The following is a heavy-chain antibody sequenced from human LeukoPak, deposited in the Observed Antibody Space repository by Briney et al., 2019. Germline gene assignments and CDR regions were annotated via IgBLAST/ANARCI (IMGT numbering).Heavy chain of an antibody. D-gene: IGHD3-16*01. CDR1: GYTFNSYD. V-gene: IGHV1-8*01. J-gene: IGHJ4*02. CDR3: ARRRGTFGGAGYYFSF. CDR2: MNPDSGNT. Sequence: GASVKVSCKASGYTFNSYDINGVRQATGQGLEWMGGMNPDSGNTGYAQKFQGRLTMTRNTSIGTAYMELSSLRSDDTAVYYCARRRGTFGGAGYYFSFWGQGTLVTVSS.